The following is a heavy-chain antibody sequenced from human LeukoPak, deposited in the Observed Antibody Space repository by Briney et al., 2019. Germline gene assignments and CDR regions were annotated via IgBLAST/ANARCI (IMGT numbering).Heavy chain of an antibody. CDR2: ICSSSSYI. J-gene: IGHJ4*02. V-gene: IGHV3-21*01. Sequence: PGGSLRLSCAASGFTFSSYSMNWVRQAPGKGLEWVSSICSSSSYIYYADSVKGRFTISRDNAKTSLYLQMNSLRAEDTAVYYCAREYYYGSGSSSAFDYWGQGTLVTVSS. D-gene: IGHD3-10*01. CDR1: GFTFSSYS. CDR3: AREYYYGSGSSSAFDY.